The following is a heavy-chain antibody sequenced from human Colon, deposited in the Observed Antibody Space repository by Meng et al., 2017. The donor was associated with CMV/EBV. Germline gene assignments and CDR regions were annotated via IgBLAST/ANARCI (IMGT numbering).Heavy chain of an antibody. Sequence: VKFVESREGLVQPGGYLRPSCAASGFTFSSYWMHWVRQTPGEGLVWVSRISSDGSSTSYADSVRGRFTISRDNAKNTLYLQMNSLRAEDTAVYYCTRGYLDIGDYWGHGSLVTVSS. D-gene: IGHD2-15*01. CDR1: GFTFSSYW. J-gene: IGHJ4*01. CDR3: TRGYLDIGDY. V-gene: IGHV3-74*01. CDR2: ISSDGSST.